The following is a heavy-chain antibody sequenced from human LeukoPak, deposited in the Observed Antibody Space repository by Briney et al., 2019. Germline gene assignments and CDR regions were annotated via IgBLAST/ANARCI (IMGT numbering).Heavy chain of an antibody. Sequence: GSLRLSCAASGFTFSNSVMTWVRQAPGKGLEWIGEINHSGSTNYNPSLRSRVTISVDTSKNQFSLRLSSVTAADTAVYYCASLPPRYYDFWSGYYPPAYWGQGTLVTVSS. CDR3: ASLPPRYYDFWSGYYPPAY. CDR1: GFTFSNSV. V-gene: IGHV4-34*01. D-gene: IGHD3-3*01. CDR2: INHSGST. J-gene: IGHJ4*02.